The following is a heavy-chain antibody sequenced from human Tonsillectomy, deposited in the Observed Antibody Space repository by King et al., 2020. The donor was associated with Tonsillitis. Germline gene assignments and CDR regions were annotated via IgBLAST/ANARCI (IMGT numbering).Heavy chain of an antibody. V-gene: IGHV2-5*02. J-gene: IGHJ4*02. CDR2: LYWDDDK. CDR1: GFSLNSRGVG. D-gene: IGHD3-10*01. Sequence: ITLKESGPTLVKPTQTLTLTCTFSGFSLNSRGVGVGWIRQPPGKALEWLALLYWDDDKRYIPSLKRRLTITKDTSKDQVVLTLTNMDPVDTATYYCARKGASFGAAFDYWGQGTLVTVSS. CDR3: ARKGASFGAAFDY.